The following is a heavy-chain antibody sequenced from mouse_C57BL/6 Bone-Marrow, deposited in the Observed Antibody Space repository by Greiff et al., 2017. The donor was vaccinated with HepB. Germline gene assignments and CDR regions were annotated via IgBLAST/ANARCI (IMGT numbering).Heavy chain of an antibody. CDR3: ARPLAY. Sequence: QVQLQQSGAELARPGASVKLSCKASGYTFTSYGISWVKQRTGQGLEWIGEIYPRSGNTYYNEKFKGKATLTADKSSSTAYMELRSLTYEDSAVYFCARPLAYWGQGTLVTVSA. J-gene: IGHJ3*01. CDR2: IYPRSGNT. V-gene: IGHV1-81*01. CDR1: GYTFTSYG.